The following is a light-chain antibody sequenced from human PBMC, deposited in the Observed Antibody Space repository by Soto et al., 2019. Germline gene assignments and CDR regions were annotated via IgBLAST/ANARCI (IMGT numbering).Light chain of an antibody. CDR1: QSVSSSY. V-gene: IGKV3D-20*02. Sequence: EIVLTQSPGTLSLSPGERATLSCRASQSVSSSYLAWYQQRPGQAPRLLIYDASNRAAGIPARFSGSGSGTDFTLTISSLEPEDFAIYYCQYRNTWPAAFGQGTRLEIK. J-gene: IGKJ5*01. CDR3: QYRNTWPAA. CDR2: DAS.